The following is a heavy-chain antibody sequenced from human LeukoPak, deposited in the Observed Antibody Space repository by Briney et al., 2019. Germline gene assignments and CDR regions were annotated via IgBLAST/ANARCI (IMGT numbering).Heavy chain of an antibody. D-gene: IGHD4-17*01. J-gene: IGHJ4*02. V-gene: IGHV4-31*03. CDR2: IYYSGST. CDR1: GGSISSGGYY. Sequence: SQTLSLTCTVSGGSISSGGYYWSWIRQHPGKGLEWIGYIYYSGSTYYNPSLKSRVTISVDTSKNQFSLKLSSVTAADTAVYYCARGTYGDEGYFDYWGPGTLVTVSS. CDR3: ARGTYGDEGYFDY.